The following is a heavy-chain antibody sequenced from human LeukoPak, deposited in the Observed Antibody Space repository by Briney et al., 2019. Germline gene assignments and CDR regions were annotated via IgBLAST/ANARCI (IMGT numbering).Heavy chain of an antibody. J-gene: IGHJ5*02. D-gene: IGHD3-22*01. Sequence: SQTLSLTCTVSGGSISSGGYYWSWIRQHPGKGLEWIGYIYYSGSTYYNPSLKSRVTISVDTSKNQFSLKLSSVTAADTAVYYCARVSETTYYYENWFDPWGQGTLVTVSS. CDR2: IYYSGST. CDR3: ARVSETTYYYENWFDP. V-gene: IGHV4-31*03. CDR1: GGSISSGGYY.